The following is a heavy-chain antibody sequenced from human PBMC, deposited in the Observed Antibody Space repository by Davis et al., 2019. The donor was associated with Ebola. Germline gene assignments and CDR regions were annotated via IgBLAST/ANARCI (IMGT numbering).Heavy chain of an antibody. Sequence: PGGSLRLSCAASGFTFSNAWMSWVRQAPGKGLEWVGRIKSKTDGETTDYAAPVKGRFTISRDDSKNTLYLQMNSLKTEDTAVYYCTFYGDYAGYWGQGTLVTVSS. CDR1: GFTFSNAW. J-gene: IGHJ4*02. V-gene: IGHV3-15*01. CDR3: TFYGDYAGY. CDR2: IKSKTDGETT. D-gene: IGHD4-17*01.